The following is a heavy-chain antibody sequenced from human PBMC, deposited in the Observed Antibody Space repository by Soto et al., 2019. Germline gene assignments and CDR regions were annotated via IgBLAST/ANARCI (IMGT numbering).Heavy chain of an antibody. CDR2: ISAYNGNT. V-gene: IGHV1-18*01. Sequence: QVQLVQSGAEVKKPGSSVKVSCKASGGTFSSYAISWVRQAPGQGLEWMGWISAYNGNTNYAQKLQGRVTMTTDTSTSTAYMELRSLRSDDTAVYYCASHEHPRHRGGFDYWGQGTLVTVSS. J-gene: IGHJ4*02. CDR1: GGTFSSYA. CDR3: ASHEHPRHRGGFDY.